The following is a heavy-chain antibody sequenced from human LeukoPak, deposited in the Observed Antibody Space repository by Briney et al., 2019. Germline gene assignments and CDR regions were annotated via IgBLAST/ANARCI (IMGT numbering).Heavy chain of an antibody. CDR3: AKNPYEYYFDY. V-gene: IGHV1-2*02. D-gene: IGHD5-12*01. J-gene: IGHJ4*02. CDR1: GYTLTGYY. Sequence: GASVKVSCKASGYTLTGYYMHWLRQAPGQGLEWMGWINPNSGDTNYAQKFQGRFTMTRDTSINTAYMELSRLTSDDTAVYYCAKNPYEYYFDYWGQGTLVTVSS. CDR2: INPNSGDT.